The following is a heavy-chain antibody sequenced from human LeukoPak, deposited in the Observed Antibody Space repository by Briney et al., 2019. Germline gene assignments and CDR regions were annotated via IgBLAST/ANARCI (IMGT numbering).Heavy chain of an antibody. CDR1: GGSFSGYY. D-gene: IGHD3-10*01. CDR2: INHSGST. V-gene: IGHV4-34*01. CDR3: ATSYYYGSGSRF. Sequence: SETLSLTCAVYGGSFSGYYWSWVRQPPGKGLEWIGEINHSGSTNYNPSLKSRVTISVDTSKNQFSLKLSSVTAADTAVYYCATSYYYGSGSRFWGQGTLVTVSS. J-gene: IGHJ4*02.